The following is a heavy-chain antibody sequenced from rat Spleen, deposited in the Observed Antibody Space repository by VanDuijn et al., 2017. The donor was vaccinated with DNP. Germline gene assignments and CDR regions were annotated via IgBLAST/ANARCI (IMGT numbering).Heavy chain of an antibody. CDR3: TRGSSLPGYLDY. V-gene: IGHV5-20*01. CDR1: GFTFSDYY. Sequence: EVQLVESGGGLVQPGRSLKLYCAASGFTFSDYYMAWVRQAPTKGLEWVASVSYDGGSTYYRDSVKGRFTISRDNGESSLYLQMNSLWSEDTATYYCTRGSSLPGYLDYWGQGVLVTVSS. D-gene: IGHD1-4*01. CDR2: VSYDGGST. J-gene: IGHJ2*01.